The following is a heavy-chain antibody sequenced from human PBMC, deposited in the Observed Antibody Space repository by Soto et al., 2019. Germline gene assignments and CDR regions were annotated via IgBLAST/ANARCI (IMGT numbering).Heavy chain of an antibody. J-gene: IGHJ2*01. D-gene: IGHD5-12*01. CDR3: ARDRGDGYNHWYFDL. Sequence: GGSLRLSCAASGFTFSSYSMNWVRQAPGKGLEWVSSISSSSSYINYADSVKGRFTISRDNAKNSLYLQMNSLRAEDTAVYYCARDRGDGYNHWYFDLWGRGTLVTVSS. CDR2: ISSSSSYI. V-gene: IGHV3-21*01. CDR1: GFTFSSYS.